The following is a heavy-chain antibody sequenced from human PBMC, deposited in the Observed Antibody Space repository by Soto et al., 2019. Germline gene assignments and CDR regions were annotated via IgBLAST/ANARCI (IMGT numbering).Heavy chain of an antibody. CDR1: GGSISSSNW. J-gene: IGHJ4*02. D-gene: IGHD3-10*01. Sequence: SETLSLTCAVSGGSISSSNWWSWVRQPPGKGLEWIGEIYHSGSTNYNPSLKSRVTISVDKSKNQFSLKLSSVTAADTAVYYCALLPYYGSAQEDYWGQGTLVTVSS. CDR2: IYHSGST. CDR3: ALLPYYGSAQEDY. V-gene: IGHV4-4*02.